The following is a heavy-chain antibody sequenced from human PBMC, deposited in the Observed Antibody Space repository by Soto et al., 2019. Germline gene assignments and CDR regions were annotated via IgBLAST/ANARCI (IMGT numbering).Heavy chain of an antibody. Sequence: QVQLVQSGAEVKKPGASVKVSCKASDYTFTTYGITWVRQAPGQGREWMGWITTYNGDTNYAQKLQGRVTVTTDTATNTAYMELRSRQSDDTAVYYCARVLWSSVMSDSRYGMEVWVQGTTVTVS. V-gene: IGHV1-18*01. CDR1: DYTFTTYG. CDR2: ITTYNGDT. CDR3: ARVLWSSVMSDSRYGMEV. J-gene: IGHJ6*02. D-gene: IGHD3-10*01.